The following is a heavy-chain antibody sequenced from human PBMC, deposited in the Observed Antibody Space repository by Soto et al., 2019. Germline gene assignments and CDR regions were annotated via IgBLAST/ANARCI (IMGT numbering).Heavy chain of an antibody. V-gene: IGHV4-4*02. CDR1: GGSISISNW. Sequence: AETLGLTCAVSGGSISISNWWSWFRQPPGKGLEWIGEIYNSGSTNYNPSLKSRVTISVDKSKNQFSLKLSSVTAADTAVYYCARDKVPHYGMDVWGQGTTVTVSS. CDR3: ARDKVPHYGMDV. J-gene: IGHJ6*02. CDR2: IYNSGST.